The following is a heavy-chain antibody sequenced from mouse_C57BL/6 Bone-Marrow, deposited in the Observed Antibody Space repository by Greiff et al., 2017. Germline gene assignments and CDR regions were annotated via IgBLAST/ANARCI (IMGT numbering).Heavy chain of an antibody. CDR3: LYYYGSSPPFAY. J-gene: IGHJ3*01. Sequence: EVQLQQSGAELVRPGASVKLSCTASGFNIKDYYMHWVKQRPEQGLEWIGRIDPEDGDTEYAPKFQGKATMTADTSSNTAYLQLSSLTSEDTAVYYCLYYYGSSPPFAYWGKGTLVTVSA. V-gene: IGHV14-1*01. D-gene: IGHD1-1*01. CDR1: GFNIKDYY. CDR2: IDPEDGDT.